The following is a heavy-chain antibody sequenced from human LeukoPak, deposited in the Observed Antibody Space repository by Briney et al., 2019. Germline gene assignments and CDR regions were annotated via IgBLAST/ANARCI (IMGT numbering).Heavy chain of an antibody. CDR3: ARDLLYYGSGSYYNPTYYFDY. V-gene: IGHV1-18*01. CDR2: ISAYNGNT. D-gene: IGHD3-10*01. CDR1: GYTFTSYG. J-gene: IGHJ4*02. Sequence: ASVKVSCKASGYTFTSYGISWVRQAPGQGLEWMGWISAYNGNTNYAQKLQGRVTMTTDTSTSTAYMELRSLRSDDTAVYYCARDLLYYGSGSYYNPTYYFDYWGQGTLVTVSS.